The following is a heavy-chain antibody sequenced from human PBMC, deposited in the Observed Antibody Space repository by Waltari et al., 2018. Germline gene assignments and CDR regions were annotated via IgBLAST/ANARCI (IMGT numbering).Heavy chain of an antibody. CDR1: GFTFNNYW. CDR2: IKQDGSET. J-gene: IGHJ4*02. V-gene: IGHV3-7*02. CDR3: AKSSREVAATSDY. D-gene: IGHD6-19*01. Sequence: EVQLVESGGGLVQPGGSLRLSCAASGFTFNNYWMTWVRQAPGKGLGWVANIKQDGSETYYVDSVKGRFTISRDNAQNSLYLQMNSLRAEDTAVYYCAKSSREVAATSDYWGQGTLVTVSS.